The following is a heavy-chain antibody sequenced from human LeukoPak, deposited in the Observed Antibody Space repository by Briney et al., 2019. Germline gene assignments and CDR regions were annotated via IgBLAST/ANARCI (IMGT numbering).Heavy chain of an antibody. J-gene: IGHJ5*02. D-gene: IGHD2-8*01. CDR3: ARGLSWFDP. Sequence: GGSLRLSCAASGFTFSRCWMSWVRQAPGKGLEWVANIKQDGSEKYYVDSVKGRFTISRDNAKNSLYLQMNSLRAEDTAVYYCARGLSWFDPWGQGTLVTVSS. CDR1: GFTFSRCW. CDR2: IKQDGSEK. V-gene: IGHV3-7*01.